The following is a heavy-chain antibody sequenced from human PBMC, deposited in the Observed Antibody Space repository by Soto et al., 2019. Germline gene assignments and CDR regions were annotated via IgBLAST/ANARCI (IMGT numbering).Heavy chain of an antibody. Sequence: GGSLRLSCAASGFTFSSYAMHWVRQAPGKGLEWVAVIWYDGSNKYYADSVKGRFTISRDNSKNTLYLQMNSLRAEDTAVYYCARDIGSGYYPDYWGQGTLVTVSS. CDR2: IWYDGSNK. J-gene: IGHJ4*02. V-gene: IGHV3-33*01. CDR1: GFTFSSYA. D-gene: IGHD3-22*01. CDR3: ARDIGSGYYPDY.